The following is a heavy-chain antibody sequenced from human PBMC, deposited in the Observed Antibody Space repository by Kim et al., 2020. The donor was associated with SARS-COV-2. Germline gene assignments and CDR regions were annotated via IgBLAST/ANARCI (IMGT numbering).Heavy chain of an antibody. CDR3: ASATMIANRDAFDI. V-gene: IGHV3-11*06. D-gene: IGHD3-22*01. J-gene: IGHJ3*02. Sequence: ADSVKGRFTISRDNAKNSLYLQMNSLRAEDTAVYYCASATMIANRDAFDIWGQGTMVTVSS.